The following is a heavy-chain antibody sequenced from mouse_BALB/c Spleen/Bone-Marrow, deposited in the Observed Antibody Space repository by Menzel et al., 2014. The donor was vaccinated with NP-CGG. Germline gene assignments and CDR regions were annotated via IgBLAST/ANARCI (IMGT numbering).Heavy chain of an antibody. CDR3: ARIYYGYEFTY. V-gene: IGHV1S29*02. CDR2: IYPYNGVT. J-gene: IGHJ3*01. D-gene: IGHD2-2*01. Sequence: VQLQQSGPELLKPGASVKISCKASGYTFTDYNMHWVKSSHGKSLEWIGYIYPYNGVTAYNQKFKSKATLTVDNSSSTAYMEFRSLTSEDSAVYYCARIYYGYEFTYWGQGTLVTVSA. CDR1: GYTFTDYN.